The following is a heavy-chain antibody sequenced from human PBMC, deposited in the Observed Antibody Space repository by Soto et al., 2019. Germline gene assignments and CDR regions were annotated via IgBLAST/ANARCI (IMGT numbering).Heavy chain of an antibody. CDR1: GFTFSGYA. V-gene: IGHV3-30-3*01. D-gene: IGHD3-22*01. J-gene: IGHJ4*02. Sequence: PGGALRLSCAASGFTFSGYAMHWVRQSPGKGLEWVAVISYDGSNKYYADSVKGRFTISRDNSKNTLYLQMNSLRAEDTAVYYCARGIKLAIVVVITGEDYWGQGTLVTVSS. CDR3: ARGIKLAIVVVITGEDY. CDR2: ISYDGSNK.